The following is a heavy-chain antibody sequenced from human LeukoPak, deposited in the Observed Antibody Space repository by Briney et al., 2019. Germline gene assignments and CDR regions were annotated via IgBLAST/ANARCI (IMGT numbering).Heavy chain of an antibody. CDR3: AKNSGNYVYFDY. J-gene: IGHJ4*02. CDR1: GGTFSSYA. CDR2: IIPIFGTA. D-gene: IGHD1-7*01. V-gene: IGHV1-69*01. Sequence: SVKVSCKASGGTFSSYAISWVRQAPGQGLEWMGGIIPIFGTANYAQKFQGRVTITADESTSTAYMELSSLRSEDTAVYYCAKNSGNYVYFDYWGQGTLVTVSS.